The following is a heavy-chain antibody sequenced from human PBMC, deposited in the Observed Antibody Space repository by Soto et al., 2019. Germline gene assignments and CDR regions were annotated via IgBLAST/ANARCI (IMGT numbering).Heavy chain of an antibody. CDR2: IYYSGST. Sequence: PSETLSLTCTVSGGSISSGGYYWSWIRQHPGKGLEWIGYIYYSGSTYYNPSLKSRVTISVDTSKNQFSLKLSSVTAADTAVYYCARVAEMATFSFDYWGQGTLVTVSS. CDR3: ARVAEMATFSFDY. V-gene: IGHV4-31*03. CDR1: GGSISSGGYY. D-gene: IGHD5-12*01. J-gene: IGHJ4*02.